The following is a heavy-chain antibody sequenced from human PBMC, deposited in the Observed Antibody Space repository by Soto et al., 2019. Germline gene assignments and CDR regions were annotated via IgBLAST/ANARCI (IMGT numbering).Heavy chain of an antibody. J-gene: IGHJ4*02. CDR3: ARGSSWATDY. CDR1: GFTFSSYW. Sequence: GGSLRLSCAASGFTFSSYWMHWVRQAPGKGLVWVSRINYDGSSTSYADSVKGRFIISRDDAKNTLYLQMNSLRGEDTAVYYCARGSSWATDYWGQGSLVTVS. V-gene: IGHV3-74*01. CDR2: INYDGSST. D-gene: IGHD6-13*01.